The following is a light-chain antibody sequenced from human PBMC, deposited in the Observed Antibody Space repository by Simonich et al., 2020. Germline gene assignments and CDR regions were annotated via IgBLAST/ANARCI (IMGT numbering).Light chain of an antibody. CDR1: SSNIGSNT. Sequence: QSVLTPPPSASGTPGQRVTISCSGSSSNIGSNTVNWYQQPPGTAPKLLIYRNNQRPSGVPGRFSGSKSGTSASLSISGLQSEDEADYYCAAWDDSLNGWVFGGGTKLTVL. J-gene: IGLJ3*02. V-gene: IGLV1-44*01. CDR3: AAWDDSLNGWV. CDR2: RNN.